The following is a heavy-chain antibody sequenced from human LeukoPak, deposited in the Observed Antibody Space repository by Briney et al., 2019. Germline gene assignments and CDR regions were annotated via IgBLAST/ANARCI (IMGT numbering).Heavy chain of an antibody. Sequence: PVGSLRLSCAASGFTSSSYAMSWVRQAPGKGLEWVSAISGSGGSTYYTHSVKGRFTMSRDKSKNTLYLQMNSLRAQDTAVYHCAKNSSGYYLDYWGQGTLVTVSS. D-gene: IGHD3-22*01. J-gene: IGHJ4*02. CDR2: ISGSGGST. V-gene: IGHV3-23*01. CDR3: AKNSSGYYLDY. CDR1: GFTSSSYA.